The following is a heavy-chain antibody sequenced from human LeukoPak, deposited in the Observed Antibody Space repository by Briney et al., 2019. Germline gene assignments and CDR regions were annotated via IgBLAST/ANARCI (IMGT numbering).Heavy chain of an antibody. V-gene: IGHV3-30*03. J-gene: IGHJ3*02. Sequence: GGSLRLSCAASGFTFSSYGMHWVRQAPGKGLEWVAVISYDGSNKYYADSVKGRFTISRDNSKNTLYLQMNSLRAEDTAVYYCARDRFRNDAFDIWGQGTMVTVSS. CDR2: ISYDGSNK. CDR3: ARDRFRNDAFDI. CDR1: GFTFSSYG.